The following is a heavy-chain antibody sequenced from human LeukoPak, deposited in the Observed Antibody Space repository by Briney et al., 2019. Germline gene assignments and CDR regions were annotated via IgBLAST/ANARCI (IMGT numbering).Heavy chain of an antibody. V-gene: IGHV3-30*18. CDR2: MSYDGSYK. Sequence: GRSLRLSCAASGFTFSSYGMHWVRQAPGKGLEWVAIMSYDGSYKYYADSMKGRFTISRDNSKNTLYLQMNSLRAEDTAVCFCAKGYSGNYFLHDAFDIWGQGTMVTVSS. J-gene: IGHJ3*02. CDR1: GFTFSSYG. D-gene: IGHD1-26*01. CDR3: AKGYSGNYFLHDAFDI.